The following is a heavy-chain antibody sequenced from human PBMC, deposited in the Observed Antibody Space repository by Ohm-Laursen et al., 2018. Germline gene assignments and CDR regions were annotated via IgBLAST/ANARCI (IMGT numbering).Heavy chain of an antibody. CDR3: ARRIPYGSGRGAFDI. CDR1: GGTFSSYA. Sequence: GASVKVSCKASGGTFSSYAISWVRQAPGQGLEWMGGIIPIFGTANYAQKFQGRVTITADESTSTAYMELSSLRSEDTAGYYCARRIPYGSGRGAFDIWGQGTMVTVSS. CDR2: IIPIFGTA. V-gene: IGHV1-69*13. D-gene: IGHD3-10*01. J-gene: IGHJ3*02.